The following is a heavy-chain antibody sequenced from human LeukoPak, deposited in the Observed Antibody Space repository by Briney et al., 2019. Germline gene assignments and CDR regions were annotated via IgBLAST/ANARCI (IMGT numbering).Heavy chain of an antibody. Sequence: SETLSLTCTVSGGSISSYYWSWIRQPPGKGLEWIGYIYYSGSTNYNPSLKSRVTISVDTSKNQFSLKLSSVTAADTAVYYCARGHGFWTYNWFDPWGQGTLVTVSS. D-gene: IGHD3-3*01. CDR2: IYYSGST. J-gene: IGHJ5*02. CDR1: GGSISSYY. CDR3: ARGHGFWTYNWFDP. V-gene: IGHV4-59*01.